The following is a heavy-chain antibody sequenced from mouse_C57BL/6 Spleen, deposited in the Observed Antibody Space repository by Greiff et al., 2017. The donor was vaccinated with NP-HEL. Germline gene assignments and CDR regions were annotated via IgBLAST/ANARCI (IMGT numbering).Heavy chain of an antibody. CDR2: ISSGSSTI. V-gene: IGHV5-17*01. CDR3: ARRMLLLRYWYFDV. D-gene: IGHD1-1*01. Sequence: EVQRVESGGGLVKPGGSLKLSCAASGFTFSDYGMHWVRQAPEKGLEWVAYISSGSSTIYYADTVKGRFTISRDNAKNTLFLQMTSLRSEDTAMYYCARRMLLLRYWYFDVWGTGTTVTVSS. CDR1: GFTFSDYG. J-gene: IGHJ1*03.